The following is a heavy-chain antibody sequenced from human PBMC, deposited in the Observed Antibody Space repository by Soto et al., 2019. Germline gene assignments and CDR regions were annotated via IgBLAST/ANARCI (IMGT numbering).Heavy chain of an antibody. Sequence: VKVSCKASGYTFTSYAMHWVRQAPGQRLEWMGWINAGNGNTKYSQKFQGRVTITRDTSASTAYMELSSLRSEDTAVYYCVRGQGVAVIESEENWFDPWGQGTPVTVSS. J-gene: IGHJ5*02. CDR3: VRGQGVAVIESEENWFDP. V-gene: IGHV1-3*01. D-gene: IGHD6-19*01. CDR1: GYTFTSYA. CDR2: INAGNGNT.